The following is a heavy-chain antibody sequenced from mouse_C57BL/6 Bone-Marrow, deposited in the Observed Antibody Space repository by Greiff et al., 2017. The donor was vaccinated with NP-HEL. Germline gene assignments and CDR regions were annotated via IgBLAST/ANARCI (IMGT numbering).Heavy chain of an antibody. V-gene: IGHV1-4*01. D-gene: IGHD1-1*01. Sequence: QVQLQQSGAELARPGASVKMSCKASGYTFTSYTMHWVKQRPGQGLEWIGYINPSSGYTKYNQKFKDKATLTADKSSSTAYMQLSSLTSEDSAVYYCARSGTTGGFAYWGQGTLVTVSA. CDR2: INPSSGYT. CDR3: ARSGTTGGFAY. CDR1: GYTFTSYT. J-gene: IGHJ3*01.